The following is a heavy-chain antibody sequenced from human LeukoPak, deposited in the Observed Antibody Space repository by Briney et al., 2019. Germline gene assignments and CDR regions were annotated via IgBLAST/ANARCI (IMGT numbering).Heavy chain of an antibody. CDR3: AKENGIMIGAFDI. CDR1: GFTVSSNY. D-gene: IGHD3-22*01. CDR2: IYSGGST. Sequence: PGGSLRLSCAASGFTVSSNYMSWVRQAPGKGLEWVSVIYSGGSTYYADSVKGRFTISRDNSKNTLYLQMNSLRAEDTAVYYCAKENGIMIGAFDIWGQGTMVTVSS. V-gene: IGHV3-53*01. J-gene: IGHJ3*02.